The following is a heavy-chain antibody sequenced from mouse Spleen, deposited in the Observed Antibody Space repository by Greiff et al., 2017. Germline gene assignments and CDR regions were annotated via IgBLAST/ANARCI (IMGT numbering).Heavy chain of an antibody. CDR2: ISSGGGNT. V-gene: IGHV5-9*01. CDR1: GFTFSSYA. D-gene: IGHD2-3*01. Sequence: EVMLVESGGGLVKLGGSLKLSCAASGFTFSSYAMSWVRQTPEKRLEWVATISSGGGNTYYPDSVKGRFTISRDNAKNTLYLQMSSLKSEDTAMYYCARNDGYYRYWYFDVWGAGTTVTVSS. CDR3: ARNDGYYRYWYFDV. J-gene: IGHJ1*01.